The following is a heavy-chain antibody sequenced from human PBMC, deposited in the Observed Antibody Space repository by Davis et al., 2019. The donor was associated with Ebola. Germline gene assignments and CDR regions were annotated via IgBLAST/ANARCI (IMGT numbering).Heavy chain of an antibody. Sequence: AASVKVSCKASGYTFIDNYIHWMRQAPGQGPEWMGWINPKSGGTNYAQKFQGRVTMTRDTSISTAYMELSRLRSDDTAVYYCARGSGPYAFDIWGQGTMVTVSS. CDR3: ARGSGPYAFDI. D-gene: IGHD3-10*01. J-gene: IGHJ3*02. CDR1: GYTFIDNY. CDR2: INPKSGGT. V-gene: IGHV1-2*02.